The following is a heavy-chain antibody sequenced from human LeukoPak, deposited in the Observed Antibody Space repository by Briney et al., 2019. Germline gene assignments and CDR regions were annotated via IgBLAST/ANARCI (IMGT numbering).Heavy chain of an antibody. CDR2: INHSGST. V-gene: IGHV4-34*01. Sequence: SETLSLTCAVYGGSFSGYCWSWIRQPPGKGLEWIGEINHSGSTNYNPSLKSRVTISVDTSKKQFSLKLTSVIAADTAVYYCARVAKHFRGGLSFYFMDVWGIGTTVTISS. CDR3: ARVAKHFRGGLSFYFMDV. D-gene: IGHD3-10*01. J-gene: IGHJ6*03. CDR1: GGSFSGYC.